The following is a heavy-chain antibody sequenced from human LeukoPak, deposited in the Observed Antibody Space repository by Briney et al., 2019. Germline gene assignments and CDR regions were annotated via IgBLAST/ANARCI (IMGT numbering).Heavy chain of an antibody. CDR2: IWYDGSNK. V-gene: IGHV3-33*01. J-gene: IGHJ6*02. CDR1: GFTFSSYG. CDR3: ARDRGPYGSGSPPIYYGMDV. Sequence: GGSLKLSCAASGFTFSSYGMHWVRQAPGKGLEWVAVIWYDGSNKYYADSVKGRFTISRDNSKNTLYLQMNSLRAEDTAVYYCARDRGPYGSGSPPIYYGMDVWGQGTTVTVSS. D-gene: IGHD3-10*01.